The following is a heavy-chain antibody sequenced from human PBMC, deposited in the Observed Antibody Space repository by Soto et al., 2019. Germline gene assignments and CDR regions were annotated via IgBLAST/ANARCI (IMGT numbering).Heavy chain of an antibody. V-gene: IGHV3-23*01. D-gene: IGHD1-26*01. CDR3: AKVPDSGSYRDY. J-gene: IGHJ4*02. CDR1: GFTFSSYA. CDR2: ISGSGGST. Sequence: HPGGSLRLSCAASGFTFSSYAMSWVRQAPGKGLEWVSAISGSGGSTYYADSVKGRFTISRDNSKNTLYLQMNGLRAEDTAVYYCAKVPDSGSYRDYRGQGTLVTVSS.